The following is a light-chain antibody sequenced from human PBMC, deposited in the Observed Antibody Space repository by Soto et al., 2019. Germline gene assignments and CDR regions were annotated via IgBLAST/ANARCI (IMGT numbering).Light chain of an antibody. Sequence: IQMTQSPSSLSASVGDRVTITCRASQAIRNDLGWYQQKPGKAPNLLIYKASSLQSGVPSRFSGSGSGTEFTLTINSLQPDDFATYYCQQYNSYLITFGQGTRLEIK. CDR2: KAS. J-gene: IGKJ5*01. CDR1: QAIRND. CDR3: QQYNSYLIT. V-gene: IGKV1-5*03.